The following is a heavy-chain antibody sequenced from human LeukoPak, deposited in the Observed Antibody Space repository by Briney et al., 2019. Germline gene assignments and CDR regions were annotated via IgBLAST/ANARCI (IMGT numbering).Heavy chain of an antibody. CDR1: GFTFSTYA. J-gene: IGHJ4*02. Sequence: PGWALTLSCSSSGFTFSTYAMQWVRQAPGKGLEYVSGISANGAGTRYSDSVKGRFTISRDNSKNTLYVQMTSLRPEDTAVYYCVKDLMQIGQQIYWMGTSDSWGQGTRVTVSS. D-gene: IGHD5-12*01. CDR3: VKDLMQIGQQIYWMGTSDS. V-gene: IGHV3-64*05. CDR2: ISANGAGT.